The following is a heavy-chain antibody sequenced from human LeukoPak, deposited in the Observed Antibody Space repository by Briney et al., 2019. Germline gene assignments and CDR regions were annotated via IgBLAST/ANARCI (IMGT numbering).Heavy chain of an antibody. J-gene: IGHJ4*02. CDR3: ATSGIMITFGGVIAPGAFDY. CDR1: GFTFSSYG. V-gene: IGHV3-30*02. D-gene: IGHD3-16*02. Sequence: GGSLRLSCAASGFTFSSYGMHWVRQAPGKGLEWVAFIRYDGSNKYYADSVKGRFTISRDNSKNTLYLQMNSLRAEDTAVYYCATSGIMITFGGVIAPGAFDYWGQGTLVTVSS. CDR2: IRYDGSNK.